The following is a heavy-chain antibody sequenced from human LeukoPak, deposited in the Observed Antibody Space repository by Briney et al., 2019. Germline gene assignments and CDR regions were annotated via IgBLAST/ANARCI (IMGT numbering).Heavy chain of an antibody. CDR3: ARDSYSYYDFWSGIYYFDY. J-gene: IGHJ4*02. CDR2: ISAYNGNT. CDR1: GYTFTSYG. V-gene: IGHV1-18*01. D-gene: IGHD3-3*01. Sequence: ASVKVSCKASGYTFTSYGISWVRQAPGQGLEWMGWISAYNGNTNYAQKLQGRVTVTTDTSTSTAYMELRSLRSDDTAVYYCARDSYSYYDFWSGIYYFDYWGQGTLVTVSS.